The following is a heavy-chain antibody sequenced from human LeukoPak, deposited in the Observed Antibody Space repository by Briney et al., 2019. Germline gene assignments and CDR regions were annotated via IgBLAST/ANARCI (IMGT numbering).Heavy chain of an antibody. J-gene: IGHJ4*02. CDR3: ARGFRGGSDFYFDY. D-gene: IGHD2-15*01. CDR2: IIPIFGTA. CDR1: GGTFSSYA. V-gene: IGHV1-69*01. Sequence: GASVKVSCKASGGTFSSYAISWVRQAPGQGLEWMGGIIPIFGTANYAQKFQGRVTITADESTSTAYMELSSLRSEDTAVYYCARGFRGGSDFYFDYWGQGTLVTVSS.